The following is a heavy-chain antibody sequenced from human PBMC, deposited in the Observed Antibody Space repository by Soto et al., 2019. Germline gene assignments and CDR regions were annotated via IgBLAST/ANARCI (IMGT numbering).Heavy chain of an antibody. CDR3: ANTLRASIAVAARAGGYYYDMDV. Sequence: GGSLTLSCTASGFTFSSYGTHWVRQAPSKGLEWVAVIPYDGSNKYYADSVKGRFTISRDNSKNTMYVQMNSLRGEDRAVYYCANTLRASIAVAARAGGYYYDMDVWGQGTTVTVSS. CDR2: IPYDGSNK. J-gene: IGHJ6*02. D-gene: IGHD6-19*01. CDR1: GFTFSSYG. V-gene: IGHV3-30*18.